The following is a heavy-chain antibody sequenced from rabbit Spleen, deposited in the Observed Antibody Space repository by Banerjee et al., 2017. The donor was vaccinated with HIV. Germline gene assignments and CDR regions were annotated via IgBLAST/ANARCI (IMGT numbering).Heavy chain of an antibody. CDR2: INTITGTA. D-gene: IGHD1-1*01. J-gene: IGHJ6*01. V-gene: IGHV1S40*01. CDR1: GFSFSNNYY. CDR3: ARDTSSSFSSYGMDL. Sequence: QSLEESGGDLVKPGASLTLTCTASGFSFSNNYYMCWVRQAPGKGLEWIACINTITGTAVYATWAKGRFTISKTSSTTVALQMTSLTAADTAIYFCARDTSSSFSSYGMDLWGQGTLVTVS.